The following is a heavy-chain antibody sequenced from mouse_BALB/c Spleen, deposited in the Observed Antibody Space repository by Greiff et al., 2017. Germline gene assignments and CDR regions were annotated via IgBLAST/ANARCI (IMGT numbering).Heavy chain of an antibody. CDR1: GFNIKDTY. V-gene: IGHV14-3*02. J-gene: IGHJ2*01. CDR2: IDPANGNT. Sequence: EVQGVESGAELVKPGASVKLSCTASGFNIKDTYMHWVKQRPEQGLEWIGRIDPANGNTKYDPKFQGKATITADTSSNTAYLQLSSLTSEDTAVYYCARPPIYYYGSSPFDYWGQGTTLTVSS. D-gene: IGHD1-1*01. CDR3: ARPPIYYYGSSPFDY.